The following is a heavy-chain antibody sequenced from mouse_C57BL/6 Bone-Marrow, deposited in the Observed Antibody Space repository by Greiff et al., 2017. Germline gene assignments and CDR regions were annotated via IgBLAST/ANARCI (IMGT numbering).Heavy chain of an antibody. Sequence: QVQLQQPGAELVKPGASVKLSCKASGYTFTSYWMHWVKQRPGQGLEWIGMIHPNRGSTNYNEKFKSKATLTVDKSSSTAYMQLRSLTSEASSVYYGARGGRYSNYFAWFAYWGQGTLVTVSA. D-gene: IGHD2-5*01. CDR2: IHPNRGST. V-gene: IGHV1-64*01. CDR1: GYTFTSYW. J-gene: IGHJ3*01. CDR3: ARGGRYSNYFAWFAY.